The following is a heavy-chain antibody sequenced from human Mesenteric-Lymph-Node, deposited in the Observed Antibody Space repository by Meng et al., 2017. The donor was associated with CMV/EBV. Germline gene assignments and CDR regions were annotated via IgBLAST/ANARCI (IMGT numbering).Heavy chain of an antibody. Sequence: GESLKISCAASGFTFSSDAMSWVRQAPGKGLEWVSFIYSGGSSTYYADSVKGRFTISRDDSKNTLYLHMNSLRAEDTAVYYCAKAGSNHYFDYWGQGTLVTVSS. D-gene: IGHD1-26*01. CDR2: IYSGGSST. CDR1: GFTFSSDA. J-gene: IGHJ4*02. CDR3: AKAGSNHYFDY. V-gene: IGHV3-23*03.